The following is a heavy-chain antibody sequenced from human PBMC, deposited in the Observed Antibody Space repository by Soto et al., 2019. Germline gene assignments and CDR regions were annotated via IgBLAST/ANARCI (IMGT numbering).Heavy chain of an antibody. Sequence: SETRSLTCTVSVDSITTYYWSWIRQPAGKGLEWIGRIDTSGNTNYNPSLKSRVTMSVDTSKKQFSLKLTSVTAADTAVYYCARYSNNWFQTEGMDVWGQGITVTVSS. CDR3: ARYSNNWFQTEGMDV. D-gene: IGHD6-13*01. CDR1: VDSITTYY. CDR2: IDTSGNT. J-gene: IGHJ6*02. V-gene: IGHV4-4*07.